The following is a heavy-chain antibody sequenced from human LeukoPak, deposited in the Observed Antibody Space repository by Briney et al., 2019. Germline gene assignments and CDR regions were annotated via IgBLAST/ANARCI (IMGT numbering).Heavy chain of an antibody. CDR3: AKGGGSNYGRYCFDD. J-gene: IGHJ4*02. CDR1: GFTFSSYG. Sequence: GGSLRLSCAASGFTFSSYGMHWVRQAPGKGLEWVAVIWYDGSNKYYADSVKGRFTISRDNARNSLHLQMNSLRAEDTAVYYCAKGGGSNYGRYCFDDWGQGTLVTVSS. V-gene: IGHV3-33*03. CDR2: IWYDGSNK. D-gene: IGHD3-10*01.